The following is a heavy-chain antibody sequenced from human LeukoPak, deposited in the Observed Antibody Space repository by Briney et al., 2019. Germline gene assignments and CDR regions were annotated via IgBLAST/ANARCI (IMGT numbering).Heavy chain of an antibody. CDR2: ISGSGATI. Sequence: PGGSLRLSCEDSGLAFASYALSWVRQAPGKGLEWVSAISGSGATIYYADSVKGRFTISRDNSKNTLYLQMNSLRAEDTAVYYCAKVDRIAVAGSFDYWGQGTLVTVSS. D-gene: IGHD6-19*01. CDR3: AKVDRIAVAGSFDY. V-gene: IGHV3-23*01. J-gene: IGHJ4*02. CDR1: GLAFASYA.